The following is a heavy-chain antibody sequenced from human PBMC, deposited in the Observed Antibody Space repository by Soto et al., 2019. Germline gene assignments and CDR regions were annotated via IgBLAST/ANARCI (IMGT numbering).Heavy chain of an antibody. V-gene: IGHV3-33*01. Sequence: PGGSLRLSCAASGFTFSSYGIHWVRQAPGKGLEWVGIIWYDGSNKYYADSVKGRFTISRDSSKNTVYLQMDSLRVEDTAVYYCPRHKIVGAYFFDYWGQRDLVTVSS. CDR2: IWYDGSNK. CDR3: PRHKIVGAYFFDY. D-gene: IGHD1-26*01. J-gene: IGHJ4*02. CDR1: GFTFSSYG.